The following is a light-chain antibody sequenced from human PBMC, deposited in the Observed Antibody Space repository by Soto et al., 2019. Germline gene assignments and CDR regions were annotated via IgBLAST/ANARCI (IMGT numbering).Light chain of an antibody. J-gene: IGKJ2*01. Sequence: DIQMTQSPSTLSASVGDRVTITCRASLSISTWLAWYQQKPGKAPKLLIYKASTLESGVPSRFSGSGSGTEFTLTISSRQPDDFATYYCQQYNSYWYTFGQGTKLEIK. CDR1: LSISTW. CDR3: QQYNSYWYT. CDR2: KAS. V-gene: IGKV1-5*03.